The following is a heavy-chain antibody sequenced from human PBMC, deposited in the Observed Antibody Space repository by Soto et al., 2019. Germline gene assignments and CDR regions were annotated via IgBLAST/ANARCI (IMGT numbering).Heavy chain of an antibody. Sequence: SGPTLVNPTQTLTLTCTFSGFSLTSTGVGVGWIRQPPGKALEWLALIYWDDSQYYTSSLKSRLTISKDVSKNRVVLTMTNMDPVDTATYYCAQRNQLLQFHNWFDPWGQGTLVSVSS. CDR2: IYWDDSQ. V-gene: IGHV2-5*02. CDR1: GFSLTSTGVG. D-gene: IGHD4-4*01. CDR3: AQRNQLLQFHNWFDP. J-gene: IGHJ5*02.